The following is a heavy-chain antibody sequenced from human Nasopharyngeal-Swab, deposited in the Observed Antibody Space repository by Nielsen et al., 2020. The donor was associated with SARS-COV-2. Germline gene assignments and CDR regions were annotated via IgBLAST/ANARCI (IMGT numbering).Heavy chain of an antibody. CDR3: ARALEYSSSSWDY. D-gene: IGHD6-6*01. J-gene: IGHJ4*02. CDR1: GFTVSSNY. CDR2: IYSGGTT. V-gene: IGHV3-53*01. Sequence: LTCAASGFTVSSNYMSWVRQAPGKGLEWVSVIYSGGTTYYADSVKGRFTISRDNSKNTLYLQMNSLRAEDTAVYYCARALEYSSSSWDYWGQGTLVTVSS.